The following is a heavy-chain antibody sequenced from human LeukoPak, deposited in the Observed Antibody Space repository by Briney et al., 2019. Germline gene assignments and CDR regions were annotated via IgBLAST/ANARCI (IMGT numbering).Heavy chain of an antibody. CDR2: IFYTGST. CDR1: GGSITSYY. J-gene: IGHJ5*02. CDR3: ARGQGATVPQVGKNWFDP. Sequence: SETLSLTCTVSGGSITSYYWSWFRQPPGKGLEFIGYIFYTGSTNYNPSLKSRVTISVDTSKNQFSLKLISVTVADTAIYYCARGQGATVPQVGKNWFDPWGQGTRVTVSS. V-gene: IGHV4-59*12. D-gene: IGHD1-26*01.